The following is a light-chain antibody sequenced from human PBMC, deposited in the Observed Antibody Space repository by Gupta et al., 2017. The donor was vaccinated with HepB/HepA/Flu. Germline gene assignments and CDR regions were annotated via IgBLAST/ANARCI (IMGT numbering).Light chain of an antibody. CDR1: QSISIY. CDR2: AAS. CDR3: QHGLSTPWT. Sequence: DIQMTQSPSALSASVGDRVTITCRASQSISIYLDWYYQKPGKAPKLLIYAASSLQSGVPSRFSGSGSGTDFTLTISRLQPEDFATYYCQHGLSTPWTFGQGTKVEMK. V-gene: IGKV1-39*01. J-gene: IGKJ1*01.